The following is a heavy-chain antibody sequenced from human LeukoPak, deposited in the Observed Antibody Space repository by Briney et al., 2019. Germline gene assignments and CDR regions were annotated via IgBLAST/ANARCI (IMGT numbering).Heavy chain of an antibody. D-gene: IGHD6-6*01. CDR3: ARDSSHYLGSSDY. J-gene: IGHJ4*02. V-gene: IGHV3-33*01. CDR2: IWYDGSNK. CDR1: GFTFSSYG. Sequence: GGSLRLSCAASGFTFSSYGMHWVRQAPGKGLEWVAVIWYDGSNKYYADSVKGRFTISRDNTKNTLNLQMNGLRDEDTAIYYCARDSSHYLGSSDYWGQGALVTVSS.